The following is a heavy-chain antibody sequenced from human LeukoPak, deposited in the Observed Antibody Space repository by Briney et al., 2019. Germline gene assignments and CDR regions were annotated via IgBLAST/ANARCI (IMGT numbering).Heavy chain of an antibody. D-gene: IGHD2-8*02. Sequence: ASVKVSCKASGYTFSSYYIHWVRQAPGQGLQWMGVINPSGSNSRYAEEFQGRVTMTRDTSTNTVNMELSSLRSSDTAVYYCSSPKSPYEGTGPHNWGQGTQVTVSS. CDR2: INPSGSNS. CDR3: SSPKSPYEGTGPHN. V-gene: IGHV1-46*01. CDR1: GYTFSSYY. J-gene: IGHJ4*02.